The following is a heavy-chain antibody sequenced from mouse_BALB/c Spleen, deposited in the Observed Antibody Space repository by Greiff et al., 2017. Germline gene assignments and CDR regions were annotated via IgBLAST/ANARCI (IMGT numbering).Heavy chain of an antibody. D-gene: IGHD2-4*01. CDR3: ARGDYDYDLNYAMDY. CDR2: INPSTGYT. J-gene: IGHJ4*01. Sequence: QVQLQQSGAELAKPGASVKMSCKASGYTFTSYWMHWVKQRPGQGLEWIGYINPSTGYTEYNQKFKDKATLTADKSSSTAYMQLSSLTSEDSAVYYCARGDYDYDLNYAMDYWGQGTSVTVSS. CDR1: GYTFTSYW. V-gene: IGHV1-7*01.